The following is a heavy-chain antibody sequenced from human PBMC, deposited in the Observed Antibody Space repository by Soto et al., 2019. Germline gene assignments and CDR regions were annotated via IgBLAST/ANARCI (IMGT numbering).Heavy chain of an antibody. CDR2: IRAKAHGGTI. CDR1: GFNFGDYA. D-gene: IGHD6-13*01. Sequence: GGSLRLSCTASGFNFGDYATHWVRQAPGKGLEWVGLIRAKAHGGTIDYAASVRGRFTISRDDSKSIAYLQMNSQKTEDTALYYCTRAYSSSPLDYWGQGTRVTVSS. V-gene: IGHV3-49*04. J-gene: IGHJ4*02. CDR3: TRAYSSSPLDY.